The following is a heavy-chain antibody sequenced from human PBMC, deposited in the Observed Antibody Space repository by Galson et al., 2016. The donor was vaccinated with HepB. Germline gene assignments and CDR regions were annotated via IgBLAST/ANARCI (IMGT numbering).Heavy chain of an antibody. J-gene: IGHJ4*02. CDR3: ARGRGYPISGSHDY. Sequence: SLRLSCAASGFVFNEYTMHWVRQAPGKGLEWVALVSYSGSNEYYGDSVKGRMTSSRDNSKSTLYLHINNPRAEDTAVYYCARGRGYPISGSHDYWGQGTRVTVSS. CDR1: GFVFNEYT. D-gene: IGHD3-10*01. V-gene: IGHV3-30*04. CDR2: VSYSGSNE.